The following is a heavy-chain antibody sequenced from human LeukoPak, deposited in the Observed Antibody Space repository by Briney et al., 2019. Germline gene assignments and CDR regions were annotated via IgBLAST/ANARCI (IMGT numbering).Heavy chain of an antibody. J-gene: IGHJ4*02. CDR1: GFTFSSYS. CDR3: ARHPERDYDY. Sequence: GGSLRLSCAASGFTFSSYSMNWVRQAPGKGLEWVSSISSSSNYIYYADSVEGRFTISRDNAKNSLYLQMNSLRAEDTAVYYCARHPERDYDYWGQGTLVTVSS. D-gene: IGHD4-11*01. CDR2: ISSSSNYI. V-gene: IGHV3-21*01.